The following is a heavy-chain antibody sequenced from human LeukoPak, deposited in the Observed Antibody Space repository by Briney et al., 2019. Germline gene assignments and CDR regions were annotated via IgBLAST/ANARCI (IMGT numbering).Heavy chain of an antibody. Sequence: GASVKVSCKASGGTFSSYAISWVRQAPGQGLEWMGGIIPIFGTANYAQKFQGRVTITADESTSTAYMELSSLRSEDTAVYYCGLRLGELSEVDYWGRGTLVTVSS. CDR3: GLRLGELSEVDY. J-gene: IGHJ4*02. V-gene: IGHV1-69*13. CDR2: IIPIFGTA. CDR1: GGTFSSYA. D-gene: IGHD3-16*02.